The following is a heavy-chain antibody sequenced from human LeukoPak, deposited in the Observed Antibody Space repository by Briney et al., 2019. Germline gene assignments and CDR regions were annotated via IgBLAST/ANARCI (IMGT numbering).Heavy chain of an antibody. V-gene: IGHV4-39*07. J-gene: IGHJ5*02. Sequence: SETLSLTCTVSGGSISSSSYYWGWIRQPPGKGLEWIGSIYYSGSTYYNPSLKSRVTISVDTSKNQFSLKLSSVTAADTAVYYCARPSGSYSNWFDPWGQGNLVTVSS. D-gene: IGHD1-26*01. CDR2: IYYSGST. CDR1: GGSISSSSYY. CDR3: ARPSGSYSNWFDP.